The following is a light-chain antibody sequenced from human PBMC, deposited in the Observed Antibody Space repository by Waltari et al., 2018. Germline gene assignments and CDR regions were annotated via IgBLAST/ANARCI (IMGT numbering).Light chain of an antibody. V-gene: IGKV3-20*01. J-gene: IGKJ4*01. CDR2: GAF. CDR1: QTIRTTY. Sequence: EIVLTQSPGTLSLSSGEGATLSCRTSQTIRTTYLAWYQQKPGQAPTLLIYGAFSRATGIPDRFTGSGSGTDFSLTISSLEHEDFATYYCQQYDISPLTFGGGTKVEIK. CDR3: QQYDISPLT.